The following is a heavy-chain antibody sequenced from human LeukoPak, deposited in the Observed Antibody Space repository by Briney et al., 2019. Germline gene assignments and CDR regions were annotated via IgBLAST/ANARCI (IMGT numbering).Heavy chain of an antibody. Sequence: GGSLRLSCAASGFTFSSYSMNWVRQAPGKGLEWVSSISSSSSYIYYADSVKGRFTISGDNAKNSLYLQMNSLRAEDTAIYYCTRVGYIDEGIDYWGQGTLVTVSS. D-gene: IGHD5-24*01. CDR3: TRVGYIDEGIDY. J-gene: IGHJ4*02. V-gene: IGHV3-21*06. CDR1: GFTFSSYS. CDR2: ISSSSSYI.